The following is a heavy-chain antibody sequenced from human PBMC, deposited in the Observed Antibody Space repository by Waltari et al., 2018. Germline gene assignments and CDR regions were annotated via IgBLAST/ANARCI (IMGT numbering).Heavy chain of an antibody. CDR2: IYYSGNT. Sequence: QLQLQESGPGLVKPSETLSLTCTVSGDSISRTSYYWGWIRQSPGKGLEWIGTIYYSGNTYYNPTLKSRVTISGDTSKNQFYLKLSSVTAADTAVYYCARHWKRNGYRFDPWGQGTLVTVSS. D-gene: IGHD5-12*01. J-gene: IGHJ5*02. CDR3: ARHWKRNGYRFDP. V-gene: IGHV4-39*01. CDR1: GDSISRTSYY.